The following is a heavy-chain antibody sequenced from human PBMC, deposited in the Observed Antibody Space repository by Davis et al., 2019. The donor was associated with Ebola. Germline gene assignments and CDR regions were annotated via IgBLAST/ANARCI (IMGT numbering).Heavy chain of an antibody. D-gene: IGHD5-12*01. CDR2: TYYNSKWFH. J-gene: IGHJ4*02. Sequence: HSQTLSLTCAISGDSVSINSAGWNWIRQSPSRGLEWLGRTYYNSKWFHDYAPSVKTRITISPDTSKNQLSLQLDSVTPEDTAVYYCARGWLRSSFDYWGQGTLVTVSS. CDR3: ARGWLRSSFDY. CDR1: GDSVSINSAG. V-gene: IGHV6-1*01.